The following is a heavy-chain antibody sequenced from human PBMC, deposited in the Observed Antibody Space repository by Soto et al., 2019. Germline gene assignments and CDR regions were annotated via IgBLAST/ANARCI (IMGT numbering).Heavy chain of an antibody. CDR2: ISADNGNT. V-gene: IGHV1-18*01. CDR3: ARDRMAYCGGDCYSVGY. Sequence: QVPLVQSGAEVKKPGASVKVSCKASGYTFTSYDISWVRQAPGQGLEWMGWISADNGNTNYAQKVQGRVTMTTDTSTSTAYMELRSLGSDGTAVYYCARDRMAYCGGDCYSVGYWGQGTLVTVSS. CDR1: GYTFTSYD. J-gene: IGHJ4*02. D-gene: IGHD2-21*02.